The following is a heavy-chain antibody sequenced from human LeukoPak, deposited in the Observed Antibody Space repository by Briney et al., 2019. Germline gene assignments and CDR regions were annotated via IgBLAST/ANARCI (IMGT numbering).Heavy chain of an antibody. V-gene: IGHV3-64*01. Sequence: GGSLRLSCAASGFTFSSYAMHWVRQAPGKGLEYVSAISSNGGSTYYANSVKGRFTISRDNSKNTLYLQMGSLRAEDMAVYYCARVAQWLRAFDYWGQGTLVTVSS. CDR3: ARVAQWLRAFDY. D-gene: IGHD5-12*01. CDR2: ISSNGGST. CDR1: GFTFSSYA. J-gene: IGHJ4*02.